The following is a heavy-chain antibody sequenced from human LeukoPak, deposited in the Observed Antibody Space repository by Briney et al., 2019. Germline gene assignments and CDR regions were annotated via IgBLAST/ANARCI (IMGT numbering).Heavy chain of an antibody. J-gene: IGHJ4*02. CDR2: IYWNNDN. CDR1: GFSLSTSGVG. D-gene: IGHD4-17*01. CDR3: AHYGDYRSMYYFDY. Sequence: SGPTLVNPTQTLTLTCTFSGFSLSTSGVGVGWIRQPPGKALEWLALIYWNNDNRYSPSLKTRLTITKDTSKNQVVLTMTEMDPVDTATYYCAHYGDYRSMYYFDYWGQGTLVTVSS. V-gene: IGHV2-5*01.